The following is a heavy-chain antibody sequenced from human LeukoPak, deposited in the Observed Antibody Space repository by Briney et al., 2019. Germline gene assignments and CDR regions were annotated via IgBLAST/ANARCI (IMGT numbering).Heavy chain of an antibody. CDR1: AGTFSSYA. V-gene: IGHV1-69*13. CDR2: IIPIFGTA. D-gene: IGHD5-18*01. CDR3: ASPSGYSYGYVLRFDY. J-gene: IGHJ4*02. Sequence: ASVKVSCKASAGTFSSYAISWVRQAPGQGLEWMGGIIPIFGTANYAQKFQGRVTITADESTSTAYMELSSLRSEDTAVYYCASPSGYSYGYVLRFDYWGQGTLVTVSS.